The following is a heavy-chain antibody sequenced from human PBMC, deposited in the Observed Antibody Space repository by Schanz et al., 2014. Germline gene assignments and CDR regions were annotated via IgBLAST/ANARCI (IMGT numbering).Heavy chain of an antibody. V-gene: IGHV3-21*01. CDR3: ARGTPFLCDY. Sequence: EVQLVESGGGLVKPGASLRLSCAASGFTFSSYTMKWVRQAPGKGLEWVSSISSTSTYLYYADSVKGRFTISRDSARNSLYLQMSSLRAEDTAVYYCARGTPFLCDYWGQGTLVTVSS. D-gene: IGHD3-16*01. CDR1: GFTFSSYT. CDR2: ISSTSTYL. J-gene: IGHJ4*02.